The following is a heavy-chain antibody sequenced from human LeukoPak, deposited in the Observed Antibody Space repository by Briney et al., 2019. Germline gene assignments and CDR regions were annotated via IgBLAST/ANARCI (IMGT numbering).Heavy chain of an antibody. CDR1: DFTVSSFY. J-gene: IGHJ4*02. V-gene: IGHV3-49*03. Sequence: GGSLRLSCTASDFTVSSFYMSWFRQAPGKGLEWVGFIRSKAYGGTTEYAASVKGRFTISRDDSKSIAYLQMNSLKTEDTAVYYCTRDYIAAEEWGQGTLVTVSS. CDR3: TRDYIAAEE. D-gene: IGHD6-13*01. CDR2: IRSKAYGGTT.